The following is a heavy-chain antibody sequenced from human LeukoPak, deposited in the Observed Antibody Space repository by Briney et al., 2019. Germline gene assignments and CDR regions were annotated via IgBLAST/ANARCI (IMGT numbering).Heavy chain of an antibody. CDR2: IKQDGSEK. Sequence: GGSLRLSCAASGCTFSNYWMSWVRQAPGKGLEWVANIKQDGSEKYYVDSVKGRFTISRDNAKNSLYLQMNSLRAEDTAVYYCARDGAGSYYDSSGYWDWGQGTLVTVSS. CDR1: GCTFSNYW. V-gene: IGHV3-7*01. CDR3: ARDGAGSYYDSSGYWD. J-gene: IGHJ4*02. D-gene: IGHD3-22*01.